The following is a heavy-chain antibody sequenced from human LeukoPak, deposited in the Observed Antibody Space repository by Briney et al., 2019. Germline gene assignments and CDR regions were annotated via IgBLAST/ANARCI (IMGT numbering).Heavy chain of an antibody. J-gene: IGHJ4*02. CDR3: ARAAAGTSFDY. CDR1: GGSISSSSYY. D-gene: IGHD6-13*01. V-gene: IGHV4-39*07. CDR2: IYYSGST. Sequence: SETLSLTCTVSGGSISSSSYYWGWIRQPPGKGLEWIGSIYYSGSTCYNPSLKSRVTISVDTSKNQFSLKLSSVTAADTAVYYCARAAAGTSFDYWGQGTLVTVSS.